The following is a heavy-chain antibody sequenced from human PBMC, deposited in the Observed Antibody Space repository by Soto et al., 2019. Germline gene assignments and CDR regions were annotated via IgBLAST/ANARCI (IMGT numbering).Heavy chain of an antibody. J-gene: IGHJ5*02. V-gene: IGHV4-61*08. CDR2: IYYSGGT. D-gene: IGHD6-13*01. Sequence: PSETLSLTCTVSGAALSSGGYFYTWVRQTPGKGLEWLGYIYYSGGTNYSPSLKSRVTISLDKSKSQFSLRLISVTAADPAVYYCTREQPADNYFDPWGQGTLVPVSS. CDR1: GAALSSGGYF. CDR3: TREQPADNYFDP.